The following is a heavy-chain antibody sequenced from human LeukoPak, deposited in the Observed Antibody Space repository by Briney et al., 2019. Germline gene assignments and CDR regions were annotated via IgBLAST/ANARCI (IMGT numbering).Heavy chain of an antibody. CDR1: EFTFSSYA. CDR3: ARVISTTYKYMDV. D-gene: IGHD2-21*01. CDR2: ITDSGSIT. V-gene: IGHV3-23*01. Sequence: GGSLRVSCAASEFTFSSYAMRWVRQAPGRGLEWVSTITDSGSITYYAGSVKGRFTISRDNSKNTLYLQMNSLRAEDTALYFCARVISTTYKYMDVWGQGTPVTVCS. J-gene: IGHJ6*02.